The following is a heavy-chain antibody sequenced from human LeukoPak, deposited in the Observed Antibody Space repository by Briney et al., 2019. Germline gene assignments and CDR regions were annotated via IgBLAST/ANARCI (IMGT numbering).Heavy chain of an antibody. CDR3: AREIVVVTAMMFAFDI. D-gene: IGHD2-21*02. J-gene: IGHJ3*02. Sequence: GGSLRLSCAASGFTFSSYSMNWVRQAPGKGLEWVSSISSSSSYIYYADSVKGRFTISRDNAKNSLYLQMNSLRAEDTAVYYCAREIVVVTAMMFAFDIWGQGTMVTVPS. CDR1: GFTFSSYS. V-gene: IGHV3-21*01. CDR2: ISSSSSYI.